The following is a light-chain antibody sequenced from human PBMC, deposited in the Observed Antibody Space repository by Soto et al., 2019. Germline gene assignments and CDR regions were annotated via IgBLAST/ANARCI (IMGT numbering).Light chain of an antibody. CDR2: YDD. Sequence: QSVLTQPPSVSEAPRQRVTISCSGSSSNIGNNAVNWYQQLPGKAPKLLIYYDDLLPSGIPDRFSGSKSGTSATLGITGFQTGDEADYYCGSWDSSLSAYVFGTGTKLTVL. CDR1: SSNIGNNA. CDR3: GSWDSSLSAYV. V-gene: IGLV1-36*01. J-gene: IGLJ1*01.